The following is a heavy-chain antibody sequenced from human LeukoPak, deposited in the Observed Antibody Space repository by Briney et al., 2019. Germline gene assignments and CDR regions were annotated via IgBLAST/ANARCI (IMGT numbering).Heavy chain of an antibody. J-gene: IGHJ6*03. V-gene: IGHV3-30*02. Sequence: PGGSLRLSCAASGFTFSSYGMHWVRQAPGKGLEWVAFIRYDGSNKYYADSVKGRFTISRDNSKNTLYLQMNSLRAEDTAVYYCAKDTAAGTDYYYYYYMDVWGKGTTVTISS. CDR2: IRYDGSNK. CDR3: AKDTAAGTDYYYYYYMDV. CDR1: GFTFSSYG. D-gene: IGHD6-13*01.